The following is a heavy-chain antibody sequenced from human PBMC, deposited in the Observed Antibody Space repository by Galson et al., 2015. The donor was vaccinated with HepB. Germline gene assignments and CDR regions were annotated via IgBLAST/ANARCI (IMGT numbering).Heavy chain of an antibody. CDR1: GYSFSTQW. Sequence: QSGAEVTKPGESLKISCKASGYSFSTQWIGWVRQMPGKGLEWMGLIYPGDSDTRYSPSFQGQVTISVDKSIRTAYLQWSSLKASDTAMYYCSRGGGYNPFDYWGQGTLVTVSS. CDR3: SRGGGYNPFDY. J-gene: IGHJ4*02. V-gene: IGHV5-51*01. D-gene: IGHD5-24*01. CDR2: IYPGDSDT.